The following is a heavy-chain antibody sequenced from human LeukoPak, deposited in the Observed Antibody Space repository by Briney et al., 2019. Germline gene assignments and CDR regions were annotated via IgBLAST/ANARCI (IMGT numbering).Heavy chain of an antibody. CDR2: IRHDGSNK. Sequence: PGGSLRLSCAASGFTFSSYGMHWVRQAPGKGLEWVAFIRHDGSNKYYADSVKGRFTISRDNSKNTLYLQMNSLRAEDTAVYYCARDKTIAVAGIDYWGQGTLVTVSS. J-gene: IGHJ4*02. D-gene: IGHD6-19*01. V-gene: IGHV3-30*02. CDR3: ARDKTIAVAGIDY. CDR1: GFTFSSYG.